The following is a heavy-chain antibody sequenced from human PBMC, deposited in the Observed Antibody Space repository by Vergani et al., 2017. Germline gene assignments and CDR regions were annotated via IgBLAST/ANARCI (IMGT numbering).Heavy chain of an antibody. Sequence: DVHLAESGGGFFQTGGSLRLSCAASGFTFSTYAMTWVRQAPGKGLEWVSTISSDGGSTYYADSVKGRFTISRDNSKNTLSLQMNSLTAEDTAIYYCAGPQGTSAYYYGGFDYWGQGILVTVSS. CDR2: ISSDGGST. V-gene: IGHV3-23*04. CDR3: AGPQGTSAYYYGGFDY. CDR1: GFTFSTYA. D-gene: IGHD3-22*01. J-gene: IGHJ4*02.